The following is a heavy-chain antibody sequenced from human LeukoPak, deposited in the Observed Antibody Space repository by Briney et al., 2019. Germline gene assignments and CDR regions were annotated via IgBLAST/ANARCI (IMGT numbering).Heavy chain of an antibody. CDR3: AREALIEGFYFFMDV. CDR1: GDSLSNYY. Sequence: SETLSLTCIVSGDSLSNYYWSWIRQPAGKGLEWIGRFYSSVNTNYNPSLKSRVTMSVDTSQNQFSLKLSSVTAADTAVYYCAREALIEGFYFFMDVWGKGTTVTVSS. J-gene: IGHJ6*04. V-gene: IGHV4-4*07. D-gene: IGHD2/OR15-2a*01. CDR2: FYSSVNT.